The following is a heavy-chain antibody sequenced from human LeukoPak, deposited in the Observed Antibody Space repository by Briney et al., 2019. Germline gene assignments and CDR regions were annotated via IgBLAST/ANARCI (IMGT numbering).Heavy chain of an antibody. Sequence: GGSLRLSCAASGFTFSSYAMSWVRQAPGKGLEWVSAISGSGGSTYYADSVKGRFTISRDNSKNTLYLQMNSLRAEDTAVYYCAKIVLQVVITFACDYWGQGTLVTVSS. CDR3: AKIVLQVVITFACDY. V-gene: IGHV3-23*01. CDR1: GFTFSSYA. D-gene: IGHD3-22*01. CDR2: ISGSGGST. J-gene: IGHJ4*02.